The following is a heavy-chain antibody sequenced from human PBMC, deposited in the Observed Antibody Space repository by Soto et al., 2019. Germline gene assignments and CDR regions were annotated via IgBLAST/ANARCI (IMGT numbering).Heavy chain of an antibody. CDR3: ARYSGWYSYNWFDP. CDR2: INQDGSEK. Sequence: PGGSLRISCAASGFTFRNYFMNWVRQAPGKGLEWVANINQDGSEKYYVDSVKGQFTISRDNAENSVYLQMSSLRGEDTAMYYCARYSGWYSYNWFDPWGQGTLVTVSS. V-gene: IGHV3-7*01. J-gene: IGHJ5*02. D-gene: IGHD6-19*01. CDR1: GFTFRNYF.